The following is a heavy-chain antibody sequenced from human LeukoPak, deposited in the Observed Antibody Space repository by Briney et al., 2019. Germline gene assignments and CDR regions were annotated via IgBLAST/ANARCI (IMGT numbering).Heavy chain of an antibody. J-gene: IGHJ5*02. V-gene: IGHV4-61*05. D-gene: IGHD3-9*01. CDR3: ARRYYDILTGYSNWFDP. Sequence: MPSETLSLTCTVSGGSISSSSYYWGWIRQPPGKGLEWIGYIYYSWSTNYNPSLKSRVTISVDTSKNQFSLKLSSVTAADTAVYYCARRYYDILTGYSNWFDPWGQGTLVTVSS. CDR1: GGSISSSSYY. CDR2: IYYSWST.